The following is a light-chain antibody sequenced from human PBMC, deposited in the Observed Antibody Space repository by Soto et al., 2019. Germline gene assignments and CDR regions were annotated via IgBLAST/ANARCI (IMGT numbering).Light chain of an antibody. CDR1: QSISSW. CDR2: KAS. CDR3: QQYNSSPT. J-gene: IGKJ1*01. V-gene: IGKV1-5*03. Sequence: DIQMTQSPCTLSASVGDRVTITCRASQSISSWLAWYQQKPGKAPKLLIYKASSLESGVPSRFSGSGSGTEFTLPISSLQPDDFATYYCQQYNSSPTFGQGTKVEIK.